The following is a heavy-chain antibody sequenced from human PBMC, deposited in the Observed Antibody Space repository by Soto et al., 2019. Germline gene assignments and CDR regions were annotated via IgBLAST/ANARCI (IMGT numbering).Heavy chain of an antibody. D-gene: IGHD5-18*01. CDR2: IYHSGST. CDR1: RYSISSGFY. V-gene: IGHV4-38-2*01. CDR3: ARGGYSYGYDYYGMDV. J-gene: IGHJ6*02. Sequence: PSETLSLTCAVSRYSISSGFYWGWIRQPPGKGLEWIGAIYHSGSTYYNPSLKSRVTISVDTSKNQFSLKLSSVTAADTAVYYCARGGYSYGYDYYGMDVWGQGTTVTVSS.